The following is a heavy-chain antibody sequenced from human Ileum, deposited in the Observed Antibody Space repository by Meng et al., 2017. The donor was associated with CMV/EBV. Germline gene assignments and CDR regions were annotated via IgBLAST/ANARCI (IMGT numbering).Heavy chain of an antibody. J-gene: IGHJ6*02. Sequence: GESLKISCAASEFTFIDYYMSWIRQAPGKGLEWVSYISSSGSIIDYGDSVKGRFTISRDNAKNSLYLEMNSLRAEDTAVYYCARYYEYVWGNYHYAYGLDVWGQGTTVTVSS. D-gene: IGHD3-16*02. CDR3: ARYYEYVWGNYHYAYGLDV. CDR2: ISSSGSII. CDR1: EFTFIDYY. V-gene: IGHV3-11*01.